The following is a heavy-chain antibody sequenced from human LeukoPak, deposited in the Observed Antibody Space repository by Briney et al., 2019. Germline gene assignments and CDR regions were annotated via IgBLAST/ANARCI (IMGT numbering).Heavy chain of an antibody. J-gene: IGHJ4*02. CDR3: AKDRWHDPKDY. V-gene: IGHV3-30*18. Sequence: GGSLRLSCAASGFTFSSYGMHWVRQAPGKGLEWVAVISYDGSNKYYADSVKGRFTISRDNSKNTLYLQMNSLRAEDTAVYYCAKDRWHDPKDYWGQGTLVTVSS. CDR2: ISYDGSNK. CDR1: GFTFSSYG. D-gene: IGHD4-23*01.